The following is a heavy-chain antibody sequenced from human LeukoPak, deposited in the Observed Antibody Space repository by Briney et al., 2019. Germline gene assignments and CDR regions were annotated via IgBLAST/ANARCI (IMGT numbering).Heavy chain of an antibody. J-gene: IGHJ4*02. V-gene: IGHV1-46*01. CDR2: INPSGGST. D-gene: IGHD4-17*01. Sequence: EASVKVSCKASGYTFTSYFMHWVRQAPGQGLEWMGIINPSGGSTNYAQKFQGRVTMTRDTSTSTVYMELSSLRSDGTAVYYCARGGYGDCDCWGQGTLVTVSS. CDR1: GYTFTSYF. CDR3: ARGGYGDCDC.